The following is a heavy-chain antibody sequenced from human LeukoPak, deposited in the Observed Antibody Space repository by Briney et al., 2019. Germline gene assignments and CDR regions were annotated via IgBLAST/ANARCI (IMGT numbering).Heavy chain of an antibody. Sequence: GGSLRLSCAASGFTFSNYWVSWVRQAPGKGLEWVANIKEDGSEKNYVDSVKGRFTISRDNAKNSLYLQMNSLRAEDTGVYYCARDKYCSDDNCDGGSKFDYWGQGTLVTVSS. D-gene: IGHD2-15*01. CDR3: ARDKYCSDDNCDGGSKFDY. J-gene: IGHJ4*02. CDR1: GFTFSNYW. CDR2: IKEDGSEK. V-gene: IGHV3-7*01.